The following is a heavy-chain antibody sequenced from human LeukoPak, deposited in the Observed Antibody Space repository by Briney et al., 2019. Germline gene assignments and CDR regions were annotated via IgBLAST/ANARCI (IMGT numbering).Heavy chain of an antibody. J-gene: IGHJ4*02. Sequence: PGGSLRLSCAASGLTFSSYGMHWVRQAPGKGLEWVAVISHDGSNKYYADSVKGRFTISRDNSKNTLYLQMNSLRAEDTAVYYCAKESGSYHYYFDYWGQGTLVTVSS. CDR1: GLTFSSYG. CDR2: ISHDGSNK. V-gene: IGHV3-30*18. D-gene: IGHD1-26*01. CDR3: AKESGSYHYYFDY.